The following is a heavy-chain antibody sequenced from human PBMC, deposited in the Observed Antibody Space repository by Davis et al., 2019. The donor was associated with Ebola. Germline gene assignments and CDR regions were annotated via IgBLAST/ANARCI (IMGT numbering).Heavy chain of an antibody. D-gene: IGHD6-25*01. CDR1: GFTFDSSS. J-gene: IGHJ5*02. V-gene: IGHV3-11*01. CDR3: ARESGP. Sequence: PGGSLRLSCLASGFTFDSSSMHWIRQAPGKGPEWVSSISTTATNIYYGNSVKGRFTISRDNARNSLYLQMNGLRAEDTAVYYCARESGPWGQGTLVTVSS. CDR2: ISTTATNI.